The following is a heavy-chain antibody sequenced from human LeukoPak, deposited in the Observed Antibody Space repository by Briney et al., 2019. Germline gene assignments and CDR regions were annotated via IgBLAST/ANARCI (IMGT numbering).Heavy chain of an antibody. V-gene: IGHV3-23*01. J-gene: IGHJ3*02. D-gene: IGHD1-26*01. CDR2: ISDSGNT. Sequence: GGPLRLSCAASGFTLSSYAMSWVRQAPGKGLEWVSAISDSGNTYHADSVKGRFTISRDSSKNTLFLQMNRLRPEDAAVYYCARSPAVGATVGAFDIWGQGTMVTVSS. CDR3: ARSPAVGATVGAFDI. CDR1: GFTLSSYA.